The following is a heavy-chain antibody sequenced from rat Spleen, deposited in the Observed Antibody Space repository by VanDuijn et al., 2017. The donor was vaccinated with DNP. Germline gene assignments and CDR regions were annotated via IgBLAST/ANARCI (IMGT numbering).Heavy chain of an antibody. CDR1: GFNFNDYW. CDR3: TRESWGYVMDA. Sequence: EVKLVESGGGLVQPGRSLKLSCAASGFNFNDYWMGWVRQAPGKGLEWIGQINKDSSTINYIPSLKEKITISRDNVQNTLYLQMSKVGSEDTAIYYCTRESWGYVMDAWGQGASVTVSS. D-gene: IGHD5-1*01. J-gene: IGHJ4*01. CDR2: INKDSSTI. V-gene: IGHV4-2*01.